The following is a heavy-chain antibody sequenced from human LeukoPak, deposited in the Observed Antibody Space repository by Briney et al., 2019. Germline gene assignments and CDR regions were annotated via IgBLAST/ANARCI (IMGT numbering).Heavy chain of an antibody. Sequence: PGGSLRLSCAASGLTVSTNCMTWVRQAPGKGLEWVSTIYSGGTTYYADSVMGRFTISRHNSRNTLYLQMNSLRAEDTAVYYCARVDTVMAYYFDLWGQGTVVTVSS. J-gene: IGHJ4*02. CDR1: GLTVSTNC. D-gene: IGHD5-18*01. CDR3: ARVDTVMAYYFDL. CDR2: IYSGGTT. V-gene: IGHV3-53*04.